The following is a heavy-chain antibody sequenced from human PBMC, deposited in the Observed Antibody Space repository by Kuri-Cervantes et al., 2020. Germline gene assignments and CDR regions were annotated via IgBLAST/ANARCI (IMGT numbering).Heavy chain of an antibody. Sequence: GESLKISCGASGFTFSNYAMSWVRQAPGKGLEWVSGISGGGGSTYYADSVKDRFTISRDNSKNTLYLQMNSLRAEDTAVYYCAKRPSFSPAAGTFDYWGQGTLVTVSS. CDR1: GFTFSNYA. CDR3: AKRPSFSPAAGTFDY. CDR2: ISGGGGST. D-gene: IGHD6-13*01. J-gene: IGHJ4*02. V-gene: IGHV3-23*01.